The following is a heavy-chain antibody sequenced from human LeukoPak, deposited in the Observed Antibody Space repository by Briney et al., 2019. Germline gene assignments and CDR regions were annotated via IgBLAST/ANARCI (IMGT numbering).Heavy chain of an antibody. CDR3: ARATIGYCSSTSCDWHWFDP. CDR2: IYYSGST. CDR1: GGSISSGDYY. D-gene: IGHD2-2*01. V-gene: IGHV4-30-4*01. J-gene: IGHJ5*02. Sequence: PSETLSLTCTVSGGSISSGDYYWSWIRQPPGKGLEWIGYIYYSGSTYYNPSLKSRVTISVDTSKNQFSLKLSSVTAADTAVYYCARATIGYCSSTSCDWHWFDPWGQGTLVTVSS.